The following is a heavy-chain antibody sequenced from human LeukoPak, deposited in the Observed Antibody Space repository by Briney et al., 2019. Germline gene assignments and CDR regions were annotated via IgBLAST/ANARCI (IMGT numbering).Heavy chain of an antibody. J-gene: IGHJ6*02. Sequence: GGSLRLSCAASGFSFSNYGMHWVRQAPGRGLEWVAVIWYDGSNKYYGDSRFTISRDNSKSTLYLQMNSLRAEDTAVYYCARAHSVKRIYYYYGMDLWGQGTTVTVSS. V-gene: IGHV3-33*08. CDR3: ARAHSVKRIYYYYGMDL. CDR1: GFSFSNYG. CDR2: IWYDGSNK. D-gene: IGHD2-15*01.